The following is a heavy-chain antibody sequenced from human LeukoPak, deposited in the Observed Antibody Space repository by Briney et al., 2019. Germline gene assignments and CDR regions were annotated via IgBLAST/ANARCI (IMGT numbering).Heavy chain of an antibody. CDR1: GFSFDGNA. Sequence: AGSLRLSCAARGFSFDGNARQWVRQAQGKGREWVSCISGSGSYIYQGDSVKGRFTISRDNAKNPLHLQVNSLRAEDTAVYYCVRERFHGSGAPKFDFWGQGTLVTVSS. CDR2: ISGSGSYI. CDR3: VRERFHGSGAPKFDF. V-gene: IGHV3-21*06. J-gene: IGHJ4*02. D-gene: IGHD3-10*01.